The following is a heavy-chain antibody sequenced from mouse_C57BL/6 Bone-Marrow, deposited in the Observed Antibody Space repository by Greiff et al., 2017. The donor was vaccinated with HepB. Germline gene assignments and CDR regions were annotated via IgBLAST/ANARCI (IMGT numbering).Heavy chain of an antibody. J-gene: IGHJ1*03. V-gene: IGHV1-9*01. CDR1: GYTFTGYW. CDR2: ILPGSGST. CDR3: ARALNYYGSSYWWYFDV. D-gene: IGHD1-1*01. Sequence: VQLQESGAELMKPGASVKLSCKATGYTFTGYWIEWVKQRPGHGLEWIGEILPGSGSTNYNEKFKGKATFTADTSSNTAYMQLSSLTTEDSAIYYCARALNYYGSSYWWYFDVWGTGTTVTVSS.